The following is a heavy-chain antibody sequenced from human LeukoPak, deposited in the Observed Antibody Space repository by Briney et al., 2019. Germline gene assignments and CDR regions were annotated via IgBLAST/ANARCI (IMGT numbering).Heavy chain of an antibody. CDR2: ISGDGGST. Sequence: GGSLTLSCAASGFTFDNYTIHWCRHAPGKGLEWGSLISGDGGSTYYADSMKGRFTISRDNSKNSLYLQMNSLRTEDTALYYCARDSQEFFQHWGQGTLVTVSS. CDR3: ARDSQEFFQH. CDR1: GFTFDNYT. V-gene: IGHV3-43*02. J-gene: IGHJ1*01.